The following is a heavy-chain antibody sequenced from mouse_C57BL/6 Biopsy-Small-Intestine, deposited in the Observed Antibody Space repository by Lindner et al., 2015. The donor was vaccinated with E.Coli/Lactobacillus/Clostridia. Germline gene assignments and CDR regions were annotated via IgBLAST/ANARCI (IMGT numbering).Heavy chain of an antibody. V-gene: IGHV1-82*01. D-gene: IGHD4-1*01. CDR2: IFPEDVET. J-gene: IGHJ1*01. CDR1: GYAFSSSW. CDR3: ARCWEGSSWYFDV. Sequence: VQLQESGPALVKPGASVNISCKTSGYAFSSSWMNWVKQRPGKGLEWIGRIFPEDVETTYNGNFKGKATLTADYSSSTAYMQLSSLTSEDSAVYFCARCWEGSSWYFDVWGSGTTVTVSS.